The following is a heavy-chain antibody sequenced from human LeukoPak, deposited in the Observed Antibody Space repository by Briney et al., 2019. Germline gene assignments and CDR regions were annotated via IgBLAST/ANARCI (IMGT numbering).Heavy chain of an antibody. CDR2: IIPIFGTA. V-gene: IGHV1-69*13. Sequence: GASVKVSCKASGYTFTSYGISWVRQAPGQGLEWMGGIIPIFGTANYAQKFQGRVTITADESTSTAYMELSSLRSEDTAVYYCARARGSGWFNFDYWGQGTLVTVSS. J-gene: IGHJ4*02. D-gene: IGHD6-19*01. CDR3: ARARGSGWFNFDY. CDR1: GYTFTSYG.